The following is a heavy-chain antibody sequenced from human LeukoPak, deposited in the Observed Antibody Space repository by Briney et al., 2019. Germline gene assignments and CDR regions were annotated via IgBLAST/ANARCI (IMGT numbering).Heavy chain of an antibody. CDR3: ARDLGAMVRGVILRSDYFDY. CDR1: GYTFTGYY. D-gene: IGHD3-10*01. CDR2: INPNSGGT. Sequence: ASVKVSCKASGYTFTGYYMHWVRQAPGQGREWMGWINPNSGGTNYAQKFQGRVTMTRDTSISTAYMELRRLRSDDTAVYYCARDLGAMVRGVILRSDYFDYWGQGTLVTVSS. V-gene: IGHV1-2*02. J-gene: IGHJ4*02.